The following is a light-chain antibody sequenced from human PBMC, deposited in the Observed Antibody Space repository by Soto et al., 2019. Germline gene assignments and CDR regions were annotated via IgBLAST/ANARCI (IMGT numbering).Light chain of an antibody. J-gene: IGKJ1*01. CDR1: QSISTW. Sequence: IQMTQSPSALSASVGDRVTITCRASQSISTWLAWYQQKPGKAPKLLIYKASSLESGVPSRFSGSGSGTDFTLTISSLQPDDFATYYCQQYDTWWTVGQGTKVEIK. CDR2: KAS. CDR3: QQYDTWWT. V-gene: IGKV1-5*03.